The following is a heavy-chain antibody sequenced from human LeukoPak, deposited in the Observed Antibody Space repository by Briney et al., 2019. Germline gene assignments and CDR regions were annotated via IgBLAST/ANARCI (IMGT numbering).Heavy chain of an antibody. Sequence: SETLSLTCIVSGGSISSSGYYWGWIRQPPGKGLEWIGSMYHSGNTYYNPSFKSRVIISVDTSKHQFSLKLSSVTAADTAVYYCARHAMVAAPIDYWGQGTLVTVSS. CDR1: GGSISSSGYY. J-gene: IGHJ4*02. CDR2: MYHSGNT. D-gene: IGHD2-15*01. V-gene: IGHV4-39*01. CDR3: ARHAMVAAPIDY.